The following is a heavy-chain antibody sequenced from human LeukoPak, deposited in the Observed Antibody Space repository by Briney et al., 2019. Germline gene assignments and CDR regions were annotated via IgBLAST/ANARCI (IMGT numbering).Heavy chain of an antibody. Sequence: GGSLRLSCAASGLTVSSSYMSWVRQAPGKGLEWVSTISGSGGTTYYADSVKGRFTISRDSSKNTLYLQMNSLRAEDTAVYHCAKGYTSGWPYYFDYWGQGTLVTVSS. CDR1: GLTVSSSY. CDR3: AKGYTSGWPYYFDY. J-gene: IGHJ4*02. V-gene: IGHV3-23*01. CDR2: ISGSGGTT. D-gene: IGHD6-19*01.